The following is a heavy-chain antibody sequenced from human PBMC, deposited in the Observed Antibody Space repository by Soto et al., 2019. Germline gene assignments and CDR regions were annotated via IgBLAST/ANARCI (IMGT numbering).Heavy chain of an antibody. D-gene: IGHD4-17*01. J-gene: IGHJ5*02. CDR3: ARLGDYYSPFDP. CDR2: VFYSGNT. V-gene: IGHV4-61*05. CDR1: GDSISSSHHY. Sequence: PSETLSLTCTVSGDSISSSHHYWAWVRQPPGKGLEYIGYVFYSGNTNYNPSLQSRVTISVDTSKNQFSLNLRSVTAADTAVYYCARLGDYYSPFDPWGQGTLVTVSS.